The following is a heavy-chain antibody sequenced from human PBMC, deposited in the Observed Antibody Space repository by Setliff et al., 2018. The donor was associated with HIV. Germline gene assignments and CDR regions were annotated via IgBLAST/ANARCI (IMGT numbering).Heavy chain of an antibody. D-gene: IGHD3-16*01. CDR3: ARAYRDNVWGSWRQISSWFDS. J-gene: IGHJ5*01. V-gene: IGHV4-34*01. CDR2: INHSGST. CDR1: GGSFNEYY. Sequence: SETLSLICAVYGGSFNEYYWNWIRQIPGKGLEWIGEINHSGSTNYNESLKRRLRISVDTSKNQFSLSLNSVTAADTAVYYCARAYRDNVWGSWRQISSWFDSWGQGNLVTVSS.